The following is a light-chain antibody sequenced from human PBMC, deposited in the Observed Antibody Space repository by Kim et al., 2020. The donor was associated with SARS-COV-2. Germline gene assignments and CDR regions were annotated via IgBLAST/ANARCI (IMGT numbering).Light chain of an antibody. CDR3: QKINTFPLT. CDR1: QGIRSW. Sequence: AAVGDRVTRTCRASQGIRSWLAWYQQKPGKAPKLLIYAASTLQGGVPSRFSGSGSETDFTLTIDNLQPEDFATYYCQKINTFPLTFGGGTKVDIK. V-gene: IGKV1D-12*01. J-gene: IGKJ4*01. CDR2: AAS.